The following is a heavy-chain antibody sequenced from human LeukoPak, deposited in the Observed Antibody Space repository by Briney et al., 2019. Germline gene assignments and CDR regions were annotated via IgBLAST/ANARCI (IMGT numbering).Heavy chain of an antibody. V-gene: IGHV3-23*01. CDR3: AKDPYSGEAWYYMDV. Sequence: GGSLSLSCAASGFTFSSYAMSWVGQAPGKGLEWVSAISGSGGRTYYADSVQGRFTISRDNSKNTLYLQMNSLRAEDTAVYYCAKDPYSGEAWYYMDVWGKGTTVTVSS. J-gene: IGHJ6*03. CDR1: GFTFSSYA. CDR2: ISGSGGRT. D-gene: IGHD1-26*01.